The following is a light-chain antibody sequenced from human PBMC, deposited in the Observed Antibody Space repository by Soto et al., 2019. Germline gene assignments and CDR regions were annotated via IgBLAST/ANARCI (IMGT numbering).Light chain of an antibody. Sequence: DIQMTQSPSTLSASVGDRVTISCRASQSVSNWLAWYQQKPGKAPQLLIFEASSLEVGVPSRFSGSGSGTEFTLTISGLQPDDFATYYCQQYHRLMHTFGQGTKLEI. V-gene: IGKV1-5*01. CDR2: EAS. J-gene: IGKJ2*01. CDR3: QQYHRLMHT. CDR1: QSVSNW.